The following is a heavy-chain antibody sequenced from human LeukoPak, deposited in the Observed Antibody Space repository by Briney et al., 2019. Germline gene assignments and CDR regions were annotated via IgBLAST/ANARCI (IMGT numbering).Heavy chain of an antibody. D-gene: IGHD2-2*02. CDR2: IYYSGST. V-gene: IGHV4-59*01. Sequence: SETLSLTCTVSGGSISSYYWSWIRQPPGKGLEWIGYIYYSGSTNYNPSLKSRVTISVDTSKNQFSLKLSSVTAADTAVYYCARDPWGCCSSTSCYRGGDAFDIWGQGTMVTVSS. J-gene: IGHJ3*02. CDR3: ARDPWGCCSSTSCYRGGDAFDI. CDR1: GGSISSYY.